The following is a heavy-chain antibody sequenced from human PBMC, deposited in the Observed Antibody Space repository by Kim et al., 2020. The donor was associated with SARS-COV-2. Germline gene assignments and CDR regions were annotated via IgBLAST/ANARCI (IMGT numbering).Heavy chain of an antibody. CDR2: ISSSGGVQ. J-gene: IGHJ4*02. Sequence: GGSLRLSCEASGFTFSSFSMSWVRQAPGKGLEWVSVISSSGGVQYYADSVKGRFIISRDNSKNTLYLEMSSLRVEDTAVYYCAKEPRRFESWGQGTLVTV. CDR3: AKEPRRFES. CDR1: GFTFSSFS. V-gene: IGHV3-23*01.